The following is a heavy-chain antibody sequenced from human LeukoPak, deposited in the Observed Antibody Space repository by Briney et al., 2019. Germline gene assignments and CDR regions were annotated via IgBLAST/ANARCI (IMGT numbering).Heavy chain of an antibody. Sequence: SQTLPLTCTVSGGSISSGDYYWSWIRQPPGKGLEWIGYIYYSGSTYYNPSLKSRVTISVDTSKNQFSLKLSSVTAADTAVYYCARSQTAMVTFDYWGQGTLVTVSS. CDR3: ARSQTAMVTFDY. CDR2: IYYSGST. CDR1: GGSISSGDYY. D-gene: IGHD5-18*01. V-gene: IGHV4-30-4*08. J-gene: IGHJ4*02.